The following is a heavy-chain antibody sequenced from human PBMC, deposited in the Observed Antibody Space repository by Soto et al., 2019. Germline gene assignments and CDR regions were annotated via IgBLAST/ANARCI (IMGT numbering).Heavy chain of an antibody. D-gene: IGHD3-3*01. CDR2: IYPGDSDT. CDR3: ARHVITIFGVLVDAFDI. J-gene: IGHJ3*02. V-gene: IGHV5-51*01. CDR1: GYSFTSYW. Sequence: GESLKISCKGSGYSFTSYWIGWVRQMPGKGLEWMGIIYPGDSDTRYSPSFQGQVTISADKSISTAYLQWSSLKASDTAMYYCARHVITIFGVLVDAFDIWGQGTMVTVSS.